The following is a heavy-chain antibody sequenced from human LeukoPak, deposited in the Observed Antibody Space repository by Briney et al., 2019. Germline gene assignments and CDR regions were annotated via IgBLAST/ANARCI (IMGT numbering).Heavy chain of an antibody. Sequence: SETLSLTCAVYGGSFSGYYWGWIRQPPGKGLEWIGNIYYSGTTYCNPSLRSRLTMSVDTSKNQFSLKLTSVTAADTAVYYCARSWGFGEFDYWGQGTLVTISS. CDR1: GGSFSGYY. D-gene: IGHD3-10*01. V-gene: IGHV4-34*01. CDR3: ARSWGFGEFDY. J-gene: IGHJ4*02. CDR2: IYYSGTT.